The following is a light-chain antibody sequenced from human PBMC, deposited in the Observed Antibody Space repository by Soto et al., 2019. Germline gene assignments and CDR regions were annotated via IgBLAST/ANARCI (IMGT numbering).Light chain of an antibody. J-gene: IGKJ4*01. Sequence: EIVMTQSPATLSLSPGERATLSCRASQSVSSSYLSWYQQKPGQAPRLLIYGASTRATGIPARFSGSGSGTDFTLTIGSLQPEDFAVYYCQQDYNSLTFGGGTKVDIK. CDR2: GAS. CDR1: QSVSSSY. V-gene: IGKV3D-7*01. CDR3: QQDYNSLT.